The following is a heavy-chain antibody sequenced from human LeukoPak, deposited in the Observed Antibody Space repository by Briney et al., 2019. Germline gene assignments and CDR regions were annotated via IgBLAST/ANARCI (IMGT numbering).Heavy chain of an antibody. CDR1: GYTFTSYT. D-gene: IGHD1-26*01. CDR3: ARSAMGNP. V-gene: IGHV1-3*01. CDR2: MNAGA. J-gene: IGHJ5*02. Sequence: ASVKVSCKASGYTFTSYTIHWVRQAPGERLEWMGWMNAGAYYSQKFQGRVTFTRDTSATTAYMEVSSLRSEDTAVYYCARSAMGNPWGQGTLVTVSS.